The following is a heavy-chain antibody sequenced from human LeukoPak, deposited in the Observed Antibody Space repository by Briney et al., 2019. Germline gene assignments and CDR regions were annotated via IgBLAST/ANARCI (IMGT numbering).Heavy chain of an antibody. CDR2: ISWNSGSI. Sequence: QSGGSLRLSCAASGFTFDDYAMHWVRQAPGKGLEWVSGISWNSGSIGYADSVKGRFTISRDNAKNSLYLQMNSLRAEDTALYYCAKLGVGATTRDYWGQGTLVTVSS. D-gene: IGHD1-26*01. J-gene: IGHJ4*02. V-gene: IGHV3-9*01. CDR1: GFTFDDYA. CDR3: AKLGVGATTRDY.